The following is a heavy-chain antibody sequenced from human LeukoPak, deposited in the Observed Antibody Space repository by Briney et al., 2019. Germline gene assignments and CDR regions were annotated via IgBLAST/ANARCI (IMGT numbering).Heavy chain of an antibody. CDR3: ARALHYDSSCYYFV. J-gene: IGHJ4*02. CDR2: MNPNSGNT. CDR1: GYTFTSYD. D-gene: IGHD3-22*01. V-gene: IGHV1-8*01. Sequence: ASVKVSCKASGYTFTSYDINWVRQATGQGLEWMGWMNPNSGNTGYAQKFQGRVTMTRNTSISTAYMELSSLRSEDTAVYYCARALHYDSSCYYFVWGQGTLVTVSS.